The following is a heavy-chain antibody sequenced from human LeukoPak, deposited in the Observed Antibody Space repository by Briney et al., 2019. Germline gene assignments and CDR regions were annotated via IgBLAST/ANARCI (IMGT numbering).Heavy chain of an antibody. CDR1: GDSISGYY. V-gene: IGHV4-4*07. CDR2: IYTSGTT. CDR3: ARETRQGSDY. J-gene: IGHJ4*02. Sequence: SETLSLTCTVSGDSISGYYWSWIRQPAGKGLEWIERIYTSGTTNYNTNYNPSLKSRVTMSVDTSKNQLSLKLSSVTAADTAVYYCARETRQGSDYWGQGTLVTVSS. D-gene: IGHD1-7*01.